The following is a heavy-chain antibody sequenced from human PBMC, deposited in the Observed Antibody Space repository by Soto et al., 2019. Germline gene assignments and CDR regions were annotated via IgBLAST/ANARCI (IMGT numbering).Heavy chain of an antibody. CDR3: VRNEAYYYDTSGSATYWYFDL. V-gene: IGHV1-69*12. CDR2: IIPVFGTT. J-gene: IGHJ2*01. Sequence: QVQLVQSGAEVKKPGSSVKVSCKAFGGTFGSYAISWVRQAPGQGLEWMGGIIPVFGTTSDARKFEGRVTFTADASTSTAYMELTSLTSEDTAVYYCVRNEAYYYDTSGSATYWYFDLWGRGTRVTVSS. CDR1: GGTFGSYA. D-gene: IGHD3-22*01.